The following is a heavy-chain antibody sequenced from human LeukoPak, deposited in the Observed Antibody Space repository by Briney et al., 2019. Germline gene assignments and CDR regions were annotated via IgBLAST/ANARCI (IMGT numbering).Heavy chain of an antibody. CDR1: GFTFSSYS. CDR2: ITRSSSAK. V-gene: IGHV3-48*01. Sequence: GGSLRLSCAASGFTFSSYSMNWVRQAPGKGLEWVSYITRSSSAKFYADSVKGRFAISRDNAENLLYLQMNSLRAEDTAVYYCTRDQEGSDYWGQGTLVTVSS. CDR3: TRDQEGSDY. J-gene: IGHJ4*02.